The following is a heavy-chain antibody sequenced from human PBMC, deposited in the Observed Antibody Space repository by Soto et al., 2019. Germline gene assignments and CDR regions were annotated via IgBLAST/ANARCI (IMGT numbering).Heavy chain of an antibody. V-gene: IGHV4-31*03. CDR1: GDSISRLGYS. CDR2: IYYSGGA. D-gene: IGHD6-13*01. CDR3: ARKGCIAPAGRFAY. J-gene: IGHJ4*02. Sequence: SETLSLTCTVSGDSISRLGYSWSWIRHHPGKGLEWIGFIYYSGGASYNPSLKSRVNISLYTSKSQFSLRLNSVTAADTAVYYCARKGCIAPAGRFAYGSQEPLVPVSS.